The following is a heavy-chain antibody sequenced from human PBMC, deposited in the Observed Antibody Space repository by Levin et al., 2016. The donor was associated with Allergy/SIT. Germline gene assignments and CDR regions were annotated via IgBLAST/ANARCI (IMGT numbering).Heavy chain of an antibody. CDR3: ARDSKRQQWLVRRFYYGMDV. V-gene: IGHV3-21*01. D-gene: IGHD6-19*01. Sequence: VRQAPGKGLEWVSSISSSSSYIYYADSVKGRFTISRDNAKNSLYLQMNSLRAEDTAVYYCARDSKRQQWLVRRFYYGMDVWGQGTTVTVSS. J-gene: IGHJ6*02. CDR2: ISSSSSYI.